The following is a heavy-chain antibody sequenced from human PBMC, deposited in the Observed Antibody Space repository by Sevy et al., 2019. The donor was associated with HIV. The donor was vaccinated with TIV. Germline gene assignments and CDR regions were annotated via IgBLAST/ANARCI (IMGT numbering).Heavy chain of an antibody. J-gene: IGHJ4*02. V-gene: IGHV1-2*02. CDR3: ATHGGYRYGSLLDY. CDR1: GYTFSDHF. Sequence: ASVKVSCKASGYTFSDHFIHWVRQAPGQGLEWMGWINPNSGDTKYAQNFHGRVTLTRDTSIGSGYMELTRLRSDDTAVYYCATHGGYRYGSLLDYWGQGTLVTVSS. CDR2: INPNSGDT. D-gene: IGHD5-18*01.